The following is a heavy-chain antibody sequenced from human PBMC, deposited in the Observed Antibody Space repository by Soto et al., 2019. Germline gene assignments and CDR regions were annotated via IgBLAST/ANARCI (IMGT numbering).Heavy chain of an antibody. Sequence: GGSLRLSCAASGFTFSSYAMSWVRQAPGKGLEWVSAISGSGGSTYYADSVKGRFTTSRDNSKNTLYLQMNSLRAEDTAVYYCAKKNSSWYENNWFDPWGQGTLVTVSS. CDR1: GFTFSSYA. CDR3: AKKNSSWYENNWFDP. D-gene: IGHD6-13*01. J-gene: IGHJ5*02. CDR2: ISGSGGST. V-gene: IGHV3-23*01.